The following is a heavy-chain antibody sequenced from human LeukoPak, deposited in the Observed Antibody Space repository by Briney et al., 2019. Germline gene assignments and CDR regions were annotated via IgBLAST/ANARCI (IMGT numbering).Heavy chain of an antibody. CDR3: ARGGDYASGSPGDY. Sequence: TGGSLRLSCAASGFTFTTYWTHWVRQAPGKGLVWVSRINTDGSTTTYADSVKGRFTISRDNAKNTLYLQMNSLRAEDTAVYYCARGGDYASGSPGDYWGQGTLVTVSS. D-gene: IGHD3-10*01. CDR2: INTDGSTT. CDR1: GFTFTTYW. V-gene: IGHV3-74*01. J-gene: IGHJ4*02.